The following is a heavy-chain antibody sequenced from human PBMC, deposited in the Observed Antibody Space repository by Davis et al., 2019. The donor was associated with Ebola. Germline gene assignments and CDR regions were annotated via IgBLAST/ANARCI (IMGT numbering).Heavy chain of an antibody. D-gene: IGHD6-6*01. J-gene: IGHJ6*04. CDR1: GGSFSGYY. CDR3: RLAARYYYYGMDV. Sequence: SETLSLTCAVYGGSFSGYYWSWIRQPPGKGLEWIGEINHSGSTNYNPSLKSRVTISVDTSKNQFSLKLSSVTAADTAVYYCRLAARYYYYGMDVWGKGTTVTVSS. CDR2: INHSGST. V-gene: IGHV4-34*01.